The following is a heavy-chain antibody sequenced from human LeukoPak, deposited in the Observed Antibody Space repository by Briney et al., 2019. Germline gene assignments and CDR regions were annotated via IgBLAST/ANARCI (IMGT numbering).Heavy chain of an antibody. CDR3: AYGSGSYYNSDNWFDP. CDR1: GYTFTSYG. Sequence: ASVKVSCKASGYTFTSYGISWVRQAPGQGLEWMGWISAYNGNTNYAQKLQGRVTMTTDTSTSTAYMELRSLRSDGTAVYYCAYGSGSYYNSDNWFDPWGQGTLVTVSS. V-gene: IGHV1-18*01. CDR2: ISAYNGNT. D-gene: IGHD3-10*01. J-gene: IGHJ5*02.